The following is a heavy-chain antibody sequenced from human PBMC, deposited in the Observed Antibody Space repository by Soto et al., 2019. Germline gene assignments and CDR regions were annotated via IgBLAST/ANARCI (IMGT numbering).Heavy chain of an antibody. V-gene: IGHV3-53*01. CDR1: GFSVSSNY. CDR2: IYAGGST. Sequence: PGGSLRLSCTAPGFSVSSNYMSWVRQAPGKGLEWVSVIYAGGSTSYADSVKGRFTISRDNSKNTLYLQMNYLRAEDTAVYCCARGPGGLTCPNYFPSGGRGVLVPVPS. D-gene: IGHD3-16*01. CDR3: ARGPGGLTCPNYFPS. J-gene: IGHJ4*02.